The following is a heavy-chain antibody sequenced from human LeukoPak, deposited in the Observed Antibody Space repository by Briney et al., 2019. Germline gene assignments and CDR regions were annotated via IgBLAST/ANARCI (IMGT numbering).Heavy chain of an antibody. CDR1: GYSFTSYW. V-gene: IGHV5-51*01. D-gene: IGHD5-24*01. CDR2: IYPGDSDT. Sequence: GESLKISCKGSGYSFTSYWIGWVRQMPGKGLEWMGIIYPGDSDTRYSPSFQGQVTISADKSISTAYLQWSSLKASDTAMYYCARHKYGYKPQMNDAFDIWGQGTMVTVS. CDR3: ARHKYGYKPQMNDAFDI. J-gene: IGHJ3*02.